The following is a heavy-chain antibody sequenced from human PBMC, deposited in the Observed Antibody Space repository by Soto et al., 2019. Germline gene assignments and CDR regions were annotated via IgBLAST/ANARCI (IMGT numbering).Heavy chain of an antibody. CDR1: GFTVSSNY. CDR3: ARDYYDSSLHYYYGMDV. V-gene: IGHV3-53*01. D-gene: IGHD3-22*01. CDR2: IYSGGST. J-gene: IGHJ6*02. Sequence: PGGSLRLSCAASGFTVSSNYMSWVRQAPGKGLEWVSVIYSGGSTYYADSVKGRFTISRDNSKNTLYLQMNSLRAEDTAVYYRARDYYDSSLHYYYGMDVWGQGTTVTVSS.